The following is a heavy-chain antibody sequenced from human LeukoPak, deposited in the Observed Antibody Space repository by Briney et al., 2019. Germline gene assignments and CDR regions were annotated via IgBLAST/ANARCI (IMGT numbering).Heavy chain of an antibody. D-gene: IGHD2-21*01. CDR3: ARVGGGDDALDI. V-gene: IGHV4-34*01. CDR1: GGSFSGYY. Sequence: SETLSLTCAVYGGSFSGYYWSWIRQPPGKGLEWIGEINHSGSTNYNPSLKSRVTISVDTSKNQFSLKLSSVPAADTAVYYCARVGGGDDALDIWGQGTMVTVSS. J-gene: IGHJ3*02. CDR2: INHSGST.